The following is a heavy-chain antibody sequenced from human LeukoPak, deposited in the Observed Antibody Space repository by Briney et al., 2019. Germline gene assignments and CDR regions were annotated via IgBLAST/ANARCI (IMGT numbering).Heavy chain of an antibody. CDR1: GFTFSSYA. CDR3: ARDLGTNFDY. V-gene: IGHV3-30*04. Sequence: GGSLRLPCAASGFTFSSYAMHWVRQAPGKGLEWVAVISYDGSNKYYADSVKGRFTISRDNSKNTLYLQMNSLRAEDTAVYYCARDLGTNFDYWGQGTLVTVSS. CDR2: ISYDGSNK. J-gene: IGHJ4*02. D-gene: IGHD3-10*01.